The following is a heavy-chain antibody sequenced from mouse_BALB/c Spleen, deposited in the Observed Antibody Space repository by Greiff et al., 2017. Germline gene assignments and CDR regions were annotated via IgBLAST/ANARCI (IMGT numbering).Heavy chain of an antibody. D-gene: IGHD2-3*01. CDR1: GFTFTDYY. J-gene: IGHJ3*01. CDR3: ARDGYDGYYWGAY. V-gene: IGHV7-3*02. CDR2: IRNKANGYTT. Sequence: EVHLVESGGGLVQPGGSLRLSCATSGFTFTDYYMSWVRQPPGKALEWLGFIRNKANGYTTEYSASVKGRFTISRDNSQSILYLQMNTLRAEDSATYYCARDGYDGYYWGAYWGQGTLVTVSA.